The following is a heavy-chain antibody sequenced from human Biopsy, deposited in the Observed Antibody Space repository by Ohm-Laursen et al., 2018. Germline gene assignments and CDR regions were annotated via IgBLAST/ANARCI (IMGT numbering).Heavy chain of an antibody. CDR3: ARDGKYDSRGY. CDR1: GYTFINYG. Sequence: ASVKVFCKASGYTFINYGISWVRQAPGQGLEWMGWINPYNGKPNYAEKVQGRVTMTTDTSTSTAYMELRSLRSDDTAFYYCARDGKYDSRGYWGPGTLVTVSS. J-gene: IGHJ4*02. CDR2: INPYNGKP. V-gene: IGHV1-18*01. D-gene: IGHD3-22*01.